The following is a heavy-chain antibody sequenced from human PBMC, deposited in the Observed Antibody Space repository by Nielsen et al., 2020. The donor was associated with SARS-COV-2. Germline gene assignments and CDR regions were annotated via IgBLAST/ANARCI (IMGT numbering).Heavy chain of an antibody. CDR1: EYNFTTHW. V-gene: IGHV5-51*01. Sequence: GESLKISCKGSEYNFTTHWIGWVRHMPGKGLEWMGIVYPGDSDATYSPSFQGQVTISVDKSISTAYLQWSSLKASDTAIYYCARNSYLGYTRVAFDLWGQGTMVTVSS. CDR2: VYPGDSDA. D-gene: IGHD5-18*01. J-gene: IGHJ3*01. CDR3: ARNSYLGYTRVAFDL.